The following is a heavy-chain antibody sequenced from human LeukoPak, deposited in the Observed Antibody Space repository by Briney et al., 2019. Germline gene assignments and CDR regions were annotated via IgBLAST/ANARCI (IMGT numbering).Heavy chain of an antibody. CDR1: GFTFTTYA. D-gene: IGHD3-22*01. CDR3: AKDEYYDSSGYYYVVSFDS. CDR2: ISGSGGGT. J-gene: IGHJ4*02. V-gene: IGHV3-23*01. Sequence: GGSLRLSCAASGFTFTTYAMSWVRQAPGKGLEWVSLISGSGGGTYYADSVKGRFTISRDNSKNMVYLQVNSLRADDTAVYYCAKDEYYDSSGYYYVVSFDSWGQGTLVTVSS.